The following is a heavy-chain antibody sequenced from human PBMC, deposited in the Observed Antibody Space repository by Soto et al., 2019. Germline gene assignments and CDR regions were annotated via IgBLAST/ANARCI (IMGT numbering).Heavy chain of an antibody. Sequence: ASVKVSCKASGYTFTSYDINWGRQATGQGLEWMGWMNPNSGNTGYAQKFQGRVTMTRNTSISTAYMELSSLRSEDTAVYYCARVGPPRSDFDYWGQGTLVTVSS. CDR1: GYTFTSYD. D-gene: IGHD2-15*01. V-gene: IGHV1-8*01. J-gene: IGHJ4*02. CDR3: ARVGPPRSDFDY. CDR2: MNPNSGNT.